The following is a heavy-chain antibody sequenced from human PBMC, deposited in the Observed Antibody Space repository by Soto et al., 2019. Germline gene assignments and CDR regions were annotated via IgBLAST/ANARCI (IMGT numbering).Heavy chain of an antibody. D-gene: IGHD3-9*01. CDR2: IDPSDSYT. V-gene: IGHV5-10-1*01. Sequence: GESLKISCKVSGYSFTSYWISCVRQMPGKGLEWMGRIDPSDSYTNYSPSFQGHVTISADKSISTAYLQWSSLKASDTAMYYCARLRYFDWSKANNWFDPWGQGTLVTVSS. J-gene: IGHJ5*02. CDR3: ARLRYFDWSKANNWFDP. CDR1: GYSFTSYW.